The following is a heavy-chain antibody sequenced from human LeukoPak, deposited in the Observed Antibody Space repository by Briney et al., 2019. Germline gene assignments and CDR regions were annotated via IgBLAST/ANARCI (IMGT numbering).Heavy chain of an antibody. CDR3: AALTTLHIAVRPGDEYMDV. D-gene: IGHD3-10*01. V-gene: IGHV3-30*04. J-gene: IGHJ6*03. Sequence: PGGSLRLSCATSGFSFSSYAFYWIRQAPGKGLEWLTLISYDGNDKYYADSVKGRFSISRDNSKSMVFLQMNSLRPEDTAVYFCAALTTLHIAVRPGDEYMDVWGKGTTVTVSS. CDR2: ISYDGNDK. CDR1: GFSFSSYA.